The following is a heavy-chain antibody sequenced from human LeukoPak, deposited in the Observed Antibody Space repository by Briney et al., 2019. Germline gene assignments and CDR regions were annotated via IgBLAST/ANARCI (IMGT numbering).Heavy chain of an antibody. J-gene: IGHJ4*02. Sequence: GASVKVSCKASGYTFTSYGISWVRQAPGQGLEWMGWISAYNGNTNYAQKPQGRVTMTTDTSTSTAYMELRSLRSDDTAVYYCARQITMVRGVIITRSHFDYWGQGTLVTVSS. V-gene: IGHV1-18*01. CDR3: ARQITMVRGVIITRSHFDY. CDR2: ISAYNGNT. D-gene: IGHD3-10*01. CDR1: GYTFTSYG.